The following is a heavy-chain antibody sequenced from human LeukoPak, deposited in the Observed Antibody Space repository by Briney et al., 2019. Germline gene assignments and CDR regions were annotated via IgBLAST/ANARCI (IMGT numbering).Heavy chain of an antibody. D-gene: IGHD2-2*01. V-gene: IGHV3-64D*06. J-gene: IGHJ4*02. CDR1: GFTFSSYA. CDR2: ISSNGGST. Sequence: GGSLRLSCSASGFTFSSYAMHWVRQAPGKGLEYVSAISSNGGSTYYADSVKGRFTISRDNSKNTLYLQMSSLKAEDTAVYYCHVLGYCSSTSCYVPRHFDYWGQGTLVTVSS. CDR3: HVLGYCSSTSCYVPRHFDY.